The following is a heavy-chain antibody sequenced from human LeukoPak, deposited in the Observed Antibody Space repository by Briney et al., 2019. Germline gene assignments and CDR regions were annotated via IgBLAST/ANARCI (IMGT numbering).Heavy chain of an antibody. J-gene: IGHJ5*02. CDR3: ALLAAAGPTPSRVKEYWFDP. CDR1: GYTFTSYY. Sequence: AASVKVSCKASGYTFTSYYMHWVRQAPGQGLEWMGIINPSGGSTSYAQKFQGRVTMTRDTSTSTVYMELSSLRSEDTAVYYCALLAAAGPTPSRVKEYWFDPWGQGTLVTVSS. D-gene: IGHD6-13*01. CDR2: INPSGGST. V-gene: IGHV1-46*01.